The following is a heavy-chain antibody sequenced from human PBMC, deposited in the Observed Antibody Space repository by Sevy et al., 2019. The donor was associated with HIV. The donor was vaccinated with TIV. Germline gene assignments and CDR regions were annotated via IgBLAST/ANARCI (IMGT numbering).Heavy chain of an antibody. CDR3: AREYSSGWNNYYYGMDV. D-gene: IGHD6-19*01. V-gene: IGHV3-33*01. J-gene: IGHJ6*02. CDR1: GFTFSSYG. CDR2: IWYDGSNK. Sequence: GGSLRLSCAASGFTFSSYGMHWVRQAPGKGLEWVAVIWYDGSNKYYADSVKGRFTISRDNSKNTLYLQMNSLRAEDTAVYYCAREYSSGWNNYYYGMDVWGQGATVTVSS.